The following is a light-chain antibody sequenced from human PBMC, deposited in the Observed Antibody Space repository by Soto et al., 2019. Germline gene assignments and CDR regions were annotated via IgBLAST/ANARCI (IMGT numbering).Light chain of an antibody. J-gene: IGLJ2*01. CDR1: SSNIGSNT. CDR3: AAWDDSLNGLV. CDR2: SSN. Sequence: QSVLTQPPSASGTPGQRVTISCSGSSSNIGSNTVNWYQQLPGTAPKLLIYSSNQRPSGVPDRFSGSKSGTSASLAISELQSEDEADYYCAAWDDSLNGLVFGGGTKLTVL. V-gene: IGLV1-44*01.